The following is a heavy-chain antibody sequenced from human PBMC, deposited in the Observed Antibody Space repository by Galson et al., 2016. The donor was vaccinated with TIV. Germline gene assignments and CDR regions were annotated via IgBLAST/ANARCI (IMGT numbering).Heavy chain of an antibody. D-gene: IGHD3-10*01. V-gene: IGHV3-48*04. CDR1: GFTFSSNT. CDR2: ISSRGGTT. Sequence: SLRLSCAASGFTFSSNTINWVRQAPGKGLEWVSYISSRGGTTHYADSVKGRFTITRDNAKNSMDLQMNSLRVEDTAIYYCARDNRAVLDAFDIWGQGTVVT. J-gene: IGHJ3*02. CDR3: ARDNRAVLDAFDI.